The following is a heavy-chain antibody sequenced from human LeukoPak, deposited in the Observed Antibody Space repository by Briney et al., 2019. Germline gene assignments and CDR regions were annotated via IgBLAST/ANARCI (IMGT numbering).Heavy chain of an antibody. V-gene: IGHV4-39*01. D-gene: IGHD3-3*01. CDR3: ARQTGVGLFILP. Sequence: SETLSLTCAVSGDSISTSNSYWGWIRRPPWKGLEWVGSIYYSGNTYYNPSLKSRVTISVDTSKNQFSLKLTSVTAADTAVYYCARQTGVGLFILPGGQGTLVTVSS. CDR1: GDSISTSNSY. J-gene: IGHJ4*02. CDR2: IYYSGNT.